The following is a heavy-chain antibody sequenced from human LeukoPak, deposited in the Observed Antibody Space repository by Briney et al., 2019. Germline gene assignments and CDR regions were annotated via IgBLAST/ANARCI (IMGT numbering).Heavy chain of an antibody. CDR3: ARANRFGFGELYGFDY. D-gene: IGHD3-10*01. CDR1: GGTFSSYA. CDR2: IIPIFGTA. V-gene: IGHV1-69*13. Sequence: SVKVSYKASGGTFSSYAISWVRQALGQGLEWMGGIIPIFGTANYAQKFQGRVTITADESTSTAYMELSSLRSEDTAVYYCARANRFGFGELYGFDYWGQGTLVTVSS. J-gene: IGHJ4*02.